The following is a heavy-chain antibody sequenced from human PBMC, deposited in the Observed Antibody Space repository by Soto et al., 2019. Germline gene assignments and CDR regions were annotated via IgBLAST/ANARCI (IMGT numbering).Heavy chain of an antibody. CDR3: ARHDGSSWNWFDP. CDR1: GGSISSSSYY. V-gene: IGHV4-39*01. J-gene: IGHJ5*02. D-gene: IGHD6-13*01. CDR2: IYYTGTT. Sequence: QLQLQESGPGLVKPSETLSLTCTVSGGSISSSSYYWDWIRQPPGKGLEWIGSIYYTGTTYYNPSLKGRVTISVDTSKNQFSLKVSSVTAADTAVYYCARHDGSSWNWFDPWGQGILVTVSS.